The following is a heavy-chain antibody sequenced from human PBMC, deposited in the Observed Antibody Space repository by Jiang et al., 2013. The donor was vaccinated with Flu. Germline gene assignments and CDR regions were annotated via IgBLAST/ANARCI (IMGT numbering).Heavy chain of an antibody. V-gene: IGHV2-5*01. J-gene: IGHJ6*02. CDR1: GFSLSTIGVG. CDR2: IYWTDEK. Sequence: KPTQTLTLTCTFSGFSLSTIGVGVAWIRQPPGKDMEWLALIYWTDEKRYRPSVERRLTVAKDASKNQVVLTMTNMDPVDTATYYCAHAVIAAPVGYAMDVWGQGTSVTVSS. CDR3: AHAVIAAPVGYAMDV. D-gene: IGHD2-15*01.